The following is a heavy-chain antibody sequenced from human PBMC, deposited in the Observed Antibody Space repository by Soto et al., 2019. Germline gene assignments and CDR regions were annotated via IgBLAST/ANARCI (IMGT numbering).Heavy chain of an antibody. J-gene: IGHJ5*02. CDR1: GYVFTSYG. CDR2: ITTFNGNT. CDR3: ARASRGAAAGTLNWFDP. Sequence: QVQLVQSGAEVKKPGASVRVSCKASGYVFTSYGIIWVRQAPGQGLEWMGWITTFNGNTNYAQKFQGRVTMTTDTSSTTAYMELRTLTSDDRAMYYCARASRGAAAGTLNWFDPWGQGTLVTVSS. D-gene: IGHD6-13*01. V-gene: IGHV1-18*01.